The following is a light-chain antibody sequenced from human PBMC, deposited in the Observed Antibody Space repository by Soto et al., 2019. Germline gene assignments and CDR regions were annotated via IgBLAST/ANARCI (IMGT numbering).Light chain of an antibody. J-gene: IGKJ2*01. V-gene: IGKV1-39*01. CDR1: QSISSY. CDR2: AAS. CDR3: HQSYSTPPT. Sequence: DIQMTQSPSSLSASVGDRVTITCRASQSISSYLNWYQQKPGEAPEVLIYAASNLQSGVPSRFSASGSGTDFTLTISSLRPEDFATYYCHQSYSTPPTFGQGTKLEIK.